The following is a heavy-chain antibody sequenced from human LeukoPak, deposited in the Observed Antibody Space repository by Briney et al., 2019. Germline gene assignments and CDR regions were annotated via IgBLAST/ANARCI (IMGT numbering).Heavy chain of an antibody. CDR3: AKHNDFWSVSNWFDP. J-gene: IGHJ5*02. CDR1: GCTFSSYA. CDR2: ISGSGGTT. Sequence: GGSLRLSCAASGCTFSSYAMSWVRQAPGKGLEWVSSISGSGGTTYYADPVKGRFTISRDNSKNTLYLQMDSLRAEDTALYYCAKHNDFWSVSNWFDPWGQGTLVIVSS. D-gene: IGHD3-3*01. V-gene: IGHV3-23*01.